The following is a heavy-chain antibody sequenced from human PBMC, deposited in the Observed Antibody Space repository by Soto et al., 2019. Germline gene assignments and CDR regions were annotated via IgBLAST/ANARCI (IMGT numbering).Heavy chain of an antibody. CDR1: GFTFSSYS. V-gene: IGHV3-21*01. Sequence: EVQLVGSGGGLVKPGGSLRLSCAASGFTFSSYSMNWVRQAPGKGLEWVSSISSSSSYIYYADSVKGRFTISRDNAKNSLYLQMNSLRAEDTAVYYCARDKKWELSFDYWGQGTLVTVSS. CDR2: ISSSSSYI. J-gene: IGHJ4*02. CDR3: ARDKKWELSFDY. D-gene: IGHD1-26*01.